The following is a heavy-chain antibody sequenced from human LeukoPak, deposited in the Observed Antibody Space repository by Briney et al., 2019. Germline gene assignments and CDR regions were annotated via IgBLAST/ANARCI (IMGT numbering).Heavy chain of an antibody. D-gene: IGHD3-10*01. CDR1: GFTFSSYA. Sequence: GGSLRLSCAASGFTFSSYAMSWVRQAPGKGLEWVSAISGSGGSTYYADSVKSRFTISRDNSKNTLYLQMNSLRAEDTAVYYCAKERVLWFGEPWDYWGQGTLVTVSS. CDR2: ISGSGGST. CDR3: AKERVLWFGEPWDY. J-gene: IGHJ4*02. V-gene: IGHV3-23*01.